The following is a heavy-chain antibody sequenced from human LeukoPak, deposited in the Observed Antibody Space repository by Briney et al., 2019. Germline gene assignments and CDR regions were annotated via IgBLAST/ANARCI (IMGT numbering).Heavy chain of an antibody. CDR1: GDSMSDYF. CDR2: AADSGST. CDR3: ARAGTSGSGSYYLDY. Sequence: PSETLSLTCTVSGDSMSDYFWTWIRQPPGKGLEWIGYAADSGSTNYNPSLKSRVTISVDTSKNQFSLKLSSVTAADTAVYYCARAGTSGSGSYYLDYWGQGTLVTVSS. V-gene: IGHV4-59*01. J-gene: IGHJ4*02. D-gene: IGHD3-10*01.